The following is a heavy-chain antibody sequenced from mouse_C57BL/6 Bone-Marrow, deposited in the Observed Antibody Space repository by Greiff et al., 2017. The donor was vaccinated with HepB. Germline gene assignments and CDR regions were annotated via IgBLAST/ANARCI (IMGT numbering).Heavy chain of an antibody. CDR1: GFTFSSYG. J-gene: IGHJ3*01. V-gene: IGHV5-6*01. CDR3: ARPLSYYSNPFAY. CDR2: ISSGGSYT. D-gene: IGHD2-5*01. Sequence: EVKLVESGGDLVKPGGSLKLSCAASGFTFSSYGMSWVRQTPDKRLEWVATISSGGSYTYYPDSVKGRFTISRDNAKNTLYLQMSSLKSEDTAMYYCARPLSYYSNPFAYWGQGTLVTVSA.